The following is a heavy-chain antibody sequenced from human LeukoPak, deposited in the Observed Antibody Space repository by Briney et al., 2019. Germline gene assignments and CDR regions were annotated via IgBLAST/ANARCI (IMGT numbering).Heavy chain of an antibody. D-gene: IGHD6-19*01. CDR2: ISWNSGSL. CDR3: VKGETAVAGGAFDY. V-gene: IGHV3-9*03. Sequence: QPGRSLRLSCAASGFNFNDYAMHWVRQAPGKGQEWVSGISWNSGSLGYAGSVKGRFTVSRDNAKNSLYLQMNSLRAEDMALYYCVKGETAVAGGAFDYWGQGTLVTVSS. J-gene: IGHJ4*02. CDR1: GFNFNDYA.